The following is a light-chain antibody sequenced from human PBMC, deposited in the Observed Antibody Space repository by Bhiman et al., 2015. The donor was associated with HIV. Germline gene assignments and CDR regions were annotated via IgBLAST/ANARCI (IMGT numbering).Light chain of an antibody. J-gene: IGLJ2*01. CDR2: EVT. V-gene: IGLV2-8*01. CDR1: SSDVGAYNS. Sequence: QSALTQPPSASGSPGQSVTISCTGTSSDVGAYNSVSWYQHHPGKAPKLLIYEVTKRPSGVPDRFSGSKSGTSASLAISGLQAEDEADYYCAAWDDSLNGYVVFGGGTKLTVL. CDR3: AAWDDSLNGYVV.